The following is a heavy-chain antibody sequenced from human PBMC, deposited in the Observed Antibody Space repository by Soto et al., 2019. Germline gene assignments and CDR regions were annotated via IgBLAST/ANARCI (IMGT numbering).Heavy chain of an antibody. D-gene: IGHD3-22*01. J-gene: IGHJ4*02. CDR3: AKDSGLYYDSSGYYGFFDS. Sequence: EVQLLESGGGLVQPGGSLRLSCAASGFTFNTYAMSWVRQAPGKGLEWVSTLSGSGSGTFYADSVKGRFTISRDNSKNTLYLQTSSLRAEDTAIYYCAKDSGLYYDSSGYYGFFDSWGQGTLVTVSS. CDR1: GFTFNTYA. V-gene: IGHV3-23*01. CDR2: LSGSGSGT.